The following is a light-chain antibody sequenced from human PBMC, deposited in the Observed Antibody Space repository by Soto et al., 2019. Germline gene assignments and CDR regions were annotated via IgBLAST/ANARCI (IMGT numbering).Light chain of an antibody. CDR3: QQYGSSPGT. CDR1: QSVSSSY. V-gene: IGKV3-20*01. Sequence: EIVLTQSPGTLSLSPGERATLSCRASQSVSSSYLAWYQQKPGQAPRLLIYGASSRATGIPDRFSGSGSGTDFTLTISRLEPEDFAVYYCQQYGSSPGTFGQGTKVALK. J-gene: IGKJ1*01. CDR2: GAS.